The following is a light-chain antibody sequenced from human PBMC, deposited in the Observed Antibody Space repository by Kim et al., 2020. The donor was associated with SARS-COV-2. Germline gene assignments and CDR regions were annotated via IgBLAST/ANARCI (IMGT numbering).Light chain of an antibody. CDR1: SSNIGSNT. Sequence: QSVLTQPPSASGTPGQRVTISCSGSSSNIGSNTVNWYQQLPGTAPKLLIYSDNHRPSGVPDRFSGSKSGTSASLAITGLQAEDEADYYCQSYDSSLSVFGGGTKLTVL. CDR2: SDN. V-gene: IGLV1-44*01. CDR3: QSYDSSLSV. J-gene: IGLJ2*01.